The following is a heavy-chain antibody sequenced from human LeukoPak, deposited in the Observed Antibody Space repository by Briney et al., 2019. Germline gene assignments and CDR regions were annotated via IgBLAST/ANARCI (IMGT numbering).Heavy chain of an antibody. J-gene: IGHJ5*02. Sequence: SETLSLTCAAYGGPFSGYYWSWIRQPPGKGLEWIGEINHSGSTNYNPSLKSRVTISVDTSKNQFSLKLSSVTAADTAVYYCARLPDQLPRPGFDPWGQGTLVTVSS. CDR3: ARLPDQLPRPGFDP. V-gene: IGHV4-34*01. CDR1: GGPFSGYY. CDR2: INHSGST. D-gene: IGHD2-2*01.